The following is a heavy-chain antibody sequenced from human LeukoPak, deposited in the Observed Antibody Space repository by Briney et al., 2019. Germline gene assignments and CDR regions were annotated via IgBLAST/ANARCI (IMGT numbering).Heavy chain of an antibody. CDR1: GYTFTSYG. J-gene: IGHJ4*02. D-gene: IGHD3-22*01. CDR3: ASGAYYYDSSGNTGVFDY. V-gene: IGHV1-18*01. Sequence: ASVKVSCKASGYTFTSYGISWVRQAPGQGLEWMGWISAYNGNTNYAQKLQGRVTMTTDTSTSTAYMELRSLRSDDTAVYYCASGAYYYDSSGNTGVFDYWGQGTLVTVSS. CDR2: ISAYNGNT.